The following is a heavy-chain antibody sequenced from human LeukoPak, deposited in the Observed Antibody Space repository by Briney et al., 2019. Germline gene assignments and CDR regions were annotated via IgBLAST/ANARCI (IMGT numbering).Heavy chain of an antibody. CDR2: IYYSGST. J-gene: IGHJ4*02. CDR1: GGSISSYY. Sequence: SETLSLTCTVSGGSISSYYWSWIRQPPGKGLEWIGYIYYSGSTNYNPSLKSRVTISVDTSKNQFSLKLGSVTAADTAVYYCASGLGYSYGRFTNSNFDYWGQGTLVTVSS. D-gene: IGHD5-18*01. CDR3: ASGLGYSYGRFTNSNFDY. V-gene: IGHV4-59*08.